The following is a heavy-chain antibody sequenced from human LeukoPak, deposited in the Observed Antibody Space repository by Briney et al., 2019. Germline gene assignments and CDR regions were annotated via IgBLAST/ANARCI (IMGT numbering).Heavy chain of an antibody. Sequence: PSETLSLTCTVSGGSIRSGSYYWSWIRQPAGKGLEWIGRIYTSGSTNYNPSLQSRVTISVDTSKNQFSLKLTSVTAADTAVYYCARQTGSGLFILPGGQGTLVTVSS. CDR2: IYTSGST. D-gene: IGHD3/OR15-3a*01. CDR1: GGSIRSGSYY. V-gene: IGHV4-61*02. CDR3: ARQTGSGLFILP. J-gene: IGHJ4*02.